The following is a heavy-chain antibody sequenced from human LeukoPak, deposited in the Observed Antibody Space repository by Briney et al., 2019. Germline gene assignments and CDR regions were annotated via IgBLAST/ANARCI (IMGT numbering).Heavy chain of an antibody. D-gene: IGHD2-2*01. CDR3: ARHASSTSYN. Sequence: GESLKISCQGSGYSFTSYWISWVRQLPGKGLEWMGRIDPSDSYTNYSPSFQGHVTISADKSISTAYLQWSSLKASDTAMYYCARHASSTSYNWGQGTLVTVSS. V-gene: IGHV5-10-1*01. CDR2: IDPSDSYT. CDR1: GYSFTSYW. J-gene: IGHJ4*02.